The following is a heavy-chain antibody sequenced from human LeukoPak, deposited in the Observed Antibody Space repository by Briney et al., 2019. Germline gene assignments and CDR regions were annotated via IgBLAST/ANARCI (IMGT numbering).Heavy chain of an antibody. CDR2: ISGSGGST. CDR1: GFTFSSYA. V-gene: IGHV3-23*01. D-gene: IGHD3-22*01. J-gene: IGHJ4*02. Sequence: QPGGSLRLSCAASGFTFSSYAMSWVRQAPGKGLEWVSAISGSGGSTYYADSVKGRFTISRDNSKNTLYLQMNSLRAEDTAVYYCAKAGAADYYGSSGYLYYFDYWGQGTLVTVSS. CDR3: AKAGAADYYGSSGYLYYFDY.